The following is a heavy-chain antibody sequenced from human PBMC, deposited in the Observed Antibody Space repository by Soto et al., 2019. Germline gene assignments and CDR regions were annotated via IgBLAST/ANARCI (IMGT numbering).Heavy chain of an antibody. CDR1: GGTFSTYA. J-gene: IGHJ6*02. CDR2: VIPIFGTP. Sequence: QVQLVQSGAEVKKPGSSVKVSCKAPGGTFSTYAISWVRQAPGQGLEWMGGVIPIFGTPKYAQKFQGRVTITADESTSTGYLELRSLRSEDPAVYYCARAQGGSSSLDIYYYYYYGRDVWGQGTTVTVSS. D-gene: IGHD2-15*01. V-gene: IGHV1-69*01. CDR3: ARAQGGSSSLDIYYYYYYGRDV.